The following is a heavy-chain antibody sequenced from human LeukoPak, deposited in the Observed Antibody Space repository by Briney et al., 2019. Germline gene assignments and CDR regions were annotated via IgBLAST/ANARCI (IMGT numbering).Heavy chain of an antibody. V-gene: IGHV3-66*01. CDR3: AGAPFYDSTNYSFDY. Sequence: GGSLRLSCAASGITVSSSYMSWVRQAPGKGLECVSVLYSDGTTYYADSVKGRFTISRDNSKKTLFLRMSSLRAGDTAMYYCAGAPFYDSTNYSFDYWGQGTLVTVSS. D-gene: IGHD3-22*01. CDR2: LYSDGTT. CDR1: GITVSSSY. J-gene: IGHJ4*02.